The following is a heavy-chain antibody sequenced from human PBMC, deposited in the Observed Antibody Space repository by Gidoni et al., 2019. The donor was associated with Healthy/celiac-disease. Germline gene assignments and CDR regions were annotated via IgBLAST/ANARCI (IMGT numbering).Heavy chain of an antibody. CDR2: ISAYNGNT. V-gene: IGHV1-18*01. CDR1: GYTFTSYG. J-gene: IGHJ5*02. Sequence: QVQREQSGAAVKKPGASAKASCKASGYTFTSYGISWLRQAPGEGLEWMGWISAYNGNTNYAQKLQGRVTMTTDTSTSTAYMELSSRRSDDSAVYYCARDNGWFDPWGQGTLVTVSS. CDR3: ARDNGWFDP.